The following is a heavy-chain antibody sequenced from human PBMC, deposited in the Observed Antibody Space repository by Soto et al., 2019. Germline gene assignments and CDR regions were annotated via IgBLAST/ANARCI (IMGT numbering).Heavy chain of an antibody. J-gene: IGHJ4*02. CDR3: ARDRCSAGTCYSVYFDY. D-gene: IGHD2-15*01. V-gene: IGHV1-18*01. CDR2: ITAYKGNT. Sequence: QVQLVQSGAEVEKPGASVKVSCKASGYTFTSYGISWVRQAPGQGLEWMGWITAYKGNTNYVRNLQGRVTMTTDTATSTAYMELRSLRFEDTAVYYCARDRCSAGTCYSVYFDYWGQGTLVTVSS. CDR1: GYTFTSYG.